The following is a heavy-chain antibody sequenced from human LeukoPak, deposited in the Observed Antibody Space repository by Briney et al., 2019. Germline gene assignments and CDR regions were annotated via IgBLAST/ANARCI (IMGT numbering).Heavy chain of an antibody. CDR3: AKSRDWGRFDAFDI. Sequence: ASVKVSCKASGYTFTGYYMHWVRQAPGQGLEWMGWINPNNGGTKYAQKFQGRVTMTRDTSISTAYMEVSRLTSDDTAVFYCAKSRDWGRFDAFDIWGQGTMVTVSS. CDR1: GYTFTGYY. CDR2: INPNNGGT. J-gene: IGHJ3*02. V-gene: IGHV1-2*02. D-gene: IGHD7-27*01.